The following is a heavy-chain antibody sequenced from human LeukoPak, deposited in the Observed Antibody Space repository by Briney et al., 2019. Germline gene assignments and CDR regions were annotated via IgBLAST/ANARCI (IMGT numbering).Heavy chain of an antibody. J-gene: IGHJ5*02. CDR3: ARVDYSIGWFDH. Sequence: GXXXXSXXASGFTFSSYSMNWVRQAPGKGLXWVSSISSSSSYIYYADSVKGRFTISRDNAKNSLYLQMNSLRAEDTAVYYCARVDYSIGWFDHWGQGTLVTVSS. CDR2: ISSSSSYI. D-gene: IGHD4-11*01. V-gene: IGHV3-21*01. CDR1: GFTFSSYS.